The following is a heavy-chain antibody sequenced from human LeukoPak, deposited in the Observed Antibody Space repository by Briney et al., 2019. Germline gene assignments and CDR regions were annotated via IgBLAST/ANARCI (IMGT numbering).Heavy chain of an antibody. CDR2: IYAGGST. CDR1: GFTVSSNY. CDR3: ARGHYYGSGSYCWFDP. Sequence: HPGGSLRLSCAASGFTVSSNYINWVRQAPGKGLEWVSVIYAGGSTYYADSVKDRFTISRDNSKNTLYLQMNSLRAEDTAVYYCARGHYYGSGSYCWFDPWGQGTLVTVSS. D-gene: IGHD3-10*01. V-gene: IGHV3-66*01. J-gene: IGHJ5*02.